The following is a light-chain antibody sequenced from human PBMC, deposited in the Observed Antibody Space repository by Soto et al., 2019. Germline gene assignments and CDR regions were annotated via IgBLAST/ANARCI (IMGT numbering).Light chain of an antibody. Sequence: QSALTQPRSVSGSPGQSVTISCTGTSSDVGGYNYVSWYQQHPGKATKLMIYDVSKRPSGVPDRFSVSKSGNTASLTISGLQAEDEDDYYGCSYAGSYLWVFGGGTKVTVL. J-gene: IGLJ3*02. V-gene: IGLV2-11*01. CDR1: SSDVGGYNY. CDR2: DVS. CDR3: CSYAGSYLWV.